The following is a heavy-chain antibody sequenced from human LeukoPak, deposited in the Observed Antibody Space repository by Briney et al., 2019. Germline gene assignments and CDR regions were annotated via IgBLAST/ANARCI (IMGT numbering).Heavy chain of an antibody. CDR3: AKDPYGTRYFDY. D-gene: IGHD2-2*01. J-gene: IGHJ4*02. V-gene: IGHV3-23*01. CDR1: GFTFSSHA. Sequence: GGSLRLSCAASGFTFSSHALGWVRQAPGKGLEWVSSLSGSGYNTYYADSVKGRFTISRDNPKNTVYLQMNSLRAEDTAVYYCAKDPYGTRYFDYWGQGTLVTVSS. CDR2: LSGSGYNT.